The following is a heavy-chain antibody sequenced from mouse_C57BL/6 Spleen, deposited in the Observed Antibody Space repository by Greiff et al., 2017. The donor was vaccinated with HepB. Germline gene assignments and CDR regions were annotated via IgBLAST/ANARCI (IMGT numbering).Heavy chain of an antibody. CDR1: GYSFTGYY. Sequence: EVQLQQSGPELVKPGASVKISCKASGYSFTGYYMNWVKQSPEKSLEWIGEINPSTGGTTYNQKFKAKATLTVDKSSSTAYMQLKSPTSEDSAVYYCARRGETGLYFDVWGTGTTVTVSS. J-gene: IGHJ1*03. CDR2: INPSTGGT. V-gene: IGHV1-42*01. D-gene: IGHD4-1*01. CDR3: ARRGETGLYFDV.